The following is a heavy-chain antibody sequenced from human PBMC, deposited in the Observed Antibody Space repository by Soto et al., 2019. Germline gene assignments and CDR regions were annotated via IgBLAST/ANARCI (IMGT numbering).Heavy chain of an antibody. Sequence: NVSCKASGGTFSSYAISWVRQAPGQGLERMGGIIPIFGTANYAQKFQGRVTITADKSTSTAYMELSSLRSEDTAVYYCARVIAVGATGFDYWGQGTLVTVSS. J-gene: IGHJ4*02. CDR2: IIPIFGTA. CDR3: ARVIAVGATGFDY. D-gene: IGHD1-26*01. CDR1: GGTFSSYA. V-gene: IGHV1-69*06.